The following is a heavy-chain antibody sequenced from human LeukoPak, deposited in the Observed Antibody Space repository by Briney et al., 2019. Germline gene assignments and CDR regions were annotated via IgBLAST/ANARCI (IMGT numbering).Heavy chain of an antibody. D-gene: IGHD3-10*01. V-gene: IGHV4-59*01. CDR3: ARGSMVRGVPTAFYYYYMDV. J-gene: IGHJ6*03. CDR1: GGSFSSYY. Sequence: SETLSLTCTVSGGSFSSYYWSWIRQPPGKGLEWSGYIYYSGSTNYNPSLKSRVTISVDTSKNQFSLKLSSVTAADTAVYYCARGSMVRGVPTAFYYYYMDVWGKGTTVTVSS. CDR2: IYYSGST.